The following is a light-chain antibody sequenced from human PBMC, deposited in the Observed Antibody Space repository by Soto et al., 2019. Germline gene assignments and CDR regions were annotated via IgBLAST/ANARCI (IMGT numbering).Light chain of an antibody. CDR3: QSYDSSLSGSV. J-gene: IGLJ3*02. Sequence: QSVLTQPPSVSGAPGQRVTISCTGSSSYIGAGYDVHWYQQLPGTAPKLLIYGNSNRPSGVPDRFSGSKSGPSASLAITGLQAEDEADYYCQSYDSSLSGSVFGGGTKLTVL. CDR1: SSYIGAGYD. CDR2: GNS. V-gene: IGLV1-40*01.